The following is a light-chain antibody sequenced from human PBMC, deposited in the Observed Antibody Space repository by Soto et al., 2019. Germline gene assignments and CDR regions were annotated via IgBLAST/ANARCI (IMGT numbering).Light chain of an antibody. CDR3: MQGTHWPYT. J-gene: IGKJ2*01. CDR1: QSLVNTDGNTF. V-gene: IGKV2-30*01. Sequence: DVVMTQSPLSLPVTLGQPASISCRSSQSLVNTDGNTFLNWFQQRPGQSPRRLIYKISNRESGVPDRFSGSGSGTDFTLIINRVEAEYLGVYYCMQGTHWPYTFGQGTKLEIK. CDR2: KIS.